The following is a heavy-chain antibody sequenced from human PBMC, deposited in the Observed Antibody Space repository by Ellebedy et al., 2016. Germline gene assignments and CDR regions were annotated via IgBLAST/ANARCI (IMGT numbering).Heavy chain of an antibody. V-gene: IGHV3-74*01. D-gene: IGHD3-3*01. CDR2: MSDDGSTP. Sequence: GGSLRLSCAASGFTFSSYWMHWVRQAPGERLVWVSRMSDDGSTPTYADSVKGRFTISRDNANNTLSLQMTSLRAEDTAIYYCAIPSPEGIGASAAGSWGRGTLVTVSS. CDR1: GFTFSSYW. CDR3: AIPSPEGIGASAAGS. J-gene: IGHJ5*02.